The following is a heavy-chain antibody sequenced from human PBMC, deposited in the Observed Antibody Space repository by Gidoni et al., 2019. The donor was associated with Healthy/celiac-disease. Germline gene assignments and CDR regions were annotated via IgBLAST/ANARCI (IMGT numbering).Heavy chain of an antibody. J-gene: IGHJ3*02. CDR2: IDWDDDK. V-gene: IGHV2-70*15. D-gene: IGHD6-13*01. CDR3: ARILLNSSSDPPMAAFDI. Sequence: QVTLRESGPALVKPTQTLTLTCTFSGFSLSTSGMCVSWIRQPPGKALEWLARIDWDDDKYYSTSLKTRLTISKDTSKNQVVLTMTNMDPVDTATYYCARILLNSSSDPPMAAFDIWGQGTMVTVSS. CDR1: GFSLSTSGMC.